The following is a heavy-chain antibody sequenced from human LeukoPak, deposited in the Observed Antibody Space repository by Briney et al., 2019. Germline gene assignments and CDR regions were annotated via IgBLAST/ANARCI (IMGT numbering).Heavy chain of an antibody. CDR2: INPSGGST. J-gene: IGHJ4*02. D-gene: IGHD2-2*01. Sequence: ASVKVSCKASGYTFTSYYMHWVRQAPGQGLEWMGIINPSGGSTSYAQKFQGRVTMTRDMSTSTVYMELSSLRSEDTAVYYCAREYCSSISCYVIVYWGQGTLVTVSS. V-gene: IGHV1-46*01. CDR3: AREYCSSISCYVIVY. CDR1: GYTFTSYY.